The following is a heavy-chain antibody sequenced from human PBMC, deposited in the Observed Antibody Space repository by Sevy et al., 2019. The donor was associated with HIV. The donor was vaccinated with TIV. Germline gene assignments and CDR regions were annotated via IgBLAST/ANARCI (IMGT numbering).Heavy chain of an antibody. CDR2: INRSGRT. V-gene: IGHV4-61*02. D-gene: IGHD1-26*01. CDR1: GDSINSGNSF. Sequence: SETLSLTCTVSGDSINSGNSFWSWIRQPAGKGLEWIGRINRSGRTMYNPSLKSRVTLSVDTSKNQFSLKLSSVSAADTAVYFCARDGIKRDYYHGLDVWGQGTTVTVSS. J-gene: IGHJ6*02. CDR3: ARDGIKRDYYHGLDV.